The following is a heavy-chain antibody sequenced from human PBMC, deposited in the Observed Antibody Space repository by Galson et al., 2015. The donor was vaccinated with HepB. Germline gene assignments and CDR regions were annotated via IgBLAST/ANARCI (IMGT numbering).Heavy chain of an antibody. CDR3: AKSAGSYYYYYGMDV. CDR2: ISYDGSNK. V-gene: IGHV3-30*18. D-gene: IGHD1-26*01. CDR1: GFTFSSYG. J-gene: IGHJ6*02. Sequence: SLRLSCAASGFTFSSYGMHWVRQAPGKGLEWVAVISYDGSNKYYADSVKGRLTISRDNSKNTLYLQMNSLRAEDTAVYYCAKSAGSYYYYYGMDVWGQGTTVTVSS.